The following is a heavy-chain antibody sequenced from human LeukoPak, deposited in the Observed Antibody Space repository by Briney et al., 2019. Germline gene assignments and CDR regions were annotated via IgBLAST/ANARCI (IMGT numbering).Heavy chain of an antibody. Sequence: GASVKVSCKASGYTFTGYYMHWVRQAPGQGLEWMGWINPNSGGTNYAQKFQGRVTMTRDTSISTAYMELSRLRSDDTAVYYCAREAVGATEYNWFDPWGQGTLVTVSS. CDR1: GYTFTGYY. J-gene: IGHJ5*02. CDR2: INPNSGGT. V-gene: IGHV1-2*02. CDR3: AREAVGATEYNWFDP. D-gene: IGHD1-26*01.